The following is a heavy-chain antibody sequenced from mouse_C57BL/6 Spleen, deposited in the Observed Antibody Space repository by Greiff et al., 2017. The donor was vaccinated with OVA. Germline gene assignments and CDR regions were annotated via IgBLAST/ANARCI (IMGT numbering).Heavy chain of an antibody. Sequence: EVKLVESGGGLVQPGGSLKLSCAASGFTFSDYYMYWVRQTPEKRLEWVAYISNGGGSTYYPDTVKGRFTISRDNAKNTLYLHMSRLKSEDTAMYYCARHGDYAMDYWGQGTSVTVSS. CDR1: GFTFSDYY. CDR2: ISNGGGST. J-gene: IGHJ4*01. V-gene: IGHV5-12*01. CDR3: ARHGDYAMDY.